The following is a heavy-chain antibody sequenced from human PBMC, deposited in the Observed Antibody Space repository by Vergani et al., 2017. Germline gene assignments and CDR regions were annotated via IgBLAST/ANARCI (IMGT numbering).Heavy chain of an antibody. CDR3: AGXQGTSAYYYGGFDY. J-gene: IGHJ4*02. Sequence: EVQLLESGGGSAQPGESLRLSCVASGFTFTAHGLNWVRQAPGKGLEWVSTISSDGGSTYYADSVKGRFTISRDNSKNTLSLQMNSLTAEDTAIYYCAGXQGTSAYYYGGFDYWGQGILVTVSS. CDR2: ISSDGGST. CDR1: GFTFTAHG. D-gene: IGHD3-22*01. V-gene: IGHV3-23*01.